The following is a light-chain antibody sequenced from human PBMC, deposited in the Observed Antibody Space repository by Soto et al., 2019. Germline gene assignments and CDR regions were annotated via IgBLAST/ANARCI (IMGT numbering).Light chain of an antibody. Sequence: QSLLTQPPSVSGAPGQRGTISRTGSSSNIGAGYDVHWYQQRPGAAPKLLISANISRPSGVPDRFSGSKSGTSASMAITGLKADDEGDYYCPSYDSILTARYVLGTGPTVPVL. CDR1: SSNIGAGYD. V-gene: IGLV1-40*01. CDR2: ANI. J-gene: IGLJ6*01. CDR3: PSYDSILTARYV.